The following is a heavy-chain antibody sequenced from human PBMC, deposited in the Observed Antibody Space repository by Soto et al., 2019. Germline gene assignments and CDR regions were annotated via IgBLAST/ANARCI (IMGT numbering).Heavy chain of an antibody. V-gene: IGHV3-30*03. Sequence: QVQLVESGGGVVQPGRSLRLSCAASGFSFSNCGMHWFRQAPGKGLEWVAAISSDGSDKYYSESVKGRFTISRDNSKNTLFLQMNSLRVEDTAVYYCVTGSEVARQELDYWGQGTLVTVSS. CDR3: VTGSEVARQELDY. CDR2: ISSDGSDK. J-gene: IGHJ4*02. CDR1: GFSFSNCG. D-gene: IGHD2-15*01.